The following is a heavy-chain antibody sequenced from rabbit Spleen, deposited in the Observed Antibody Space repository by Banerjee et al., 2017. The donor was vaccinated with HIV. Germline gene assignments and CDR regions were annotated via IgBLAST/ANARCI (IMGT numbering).Heavy chain of an antibody. CDR2: IYTNNGRT. CDR1: GFSFSSNYW. Sequence: QEQLEESGGDLVKPEGSLTLTCTASGFSFSSNYWICWVRQAPGKGLEWIACIYTNNGRTAYANWAKGRFTISKASSTTVTLQMTSLTAADTATYFCARRAGNHWGGDLWGPGTLVTVS. V-gene: IGHV1S45*01. CDR3: ARRAGNHWGGDL. J-gene: IGHJ4*01. D-gene: IGHD4-2*01.